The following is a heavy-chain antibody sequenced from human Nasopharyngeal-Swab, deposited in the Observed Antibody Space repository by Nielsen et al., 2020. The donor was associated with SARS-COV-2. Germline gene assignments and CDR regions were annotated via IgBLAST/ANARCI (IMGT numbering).Heavy chain of an antibody. CDR3: ARDGTHCSGGTCFDN. CDR2: INTKTGHP. D-gene: IGHD2-15*01. V-gene: IGHV7-4-1*02. J-gene: IGHJ5*02. CDR1: GYSFTNYG. Sequence: ASVKVSCKASGYSFTNYGVNWVRQDPGEGLEWMGWINTKTGHPTYAQGFTGRVVFSLDTSVTTAYLQISSLEAEDTAVYYCARDGTHCSGGTCFDNWGQGTLVTVSS.